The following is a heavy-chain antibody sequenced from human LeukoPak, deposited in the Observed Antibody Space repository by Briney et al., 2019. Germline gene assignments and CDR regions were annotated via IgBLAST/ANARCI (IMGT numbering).Heavy chain of an antibody. CDR2: INPNSGGT. J-gene: IGHJ4*02. Sequence: RASVKVSCKASGYTFTGYYMHWVRQAPGQGLEWMGWINPNSGGTNYAQKFQGRVTMTRDTSISTAYMELSRLRSDDTAVYYCARDPAGIVRTNHPYSSGYPALDYWGQGTLVTVSS. CDR1: GYTFTGYY. D-gene: IGHD3-22*01. CDR3: ARDPAGIVRTNHPYSSGYPALDY. V-gene: IGHV1-2*02.